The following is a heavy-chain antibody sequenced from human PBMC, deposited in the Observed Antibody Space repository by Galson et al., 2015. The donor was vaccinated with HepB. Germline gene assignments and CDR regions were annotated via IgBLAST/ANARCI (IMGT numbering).Heavy chain of an antibody. CDR1: GYTFTSYG. J-gene: IGHJ4*02. V-gene: IGHV1-18*04. D-gene: IGHD3-3*01. CDR2: ISAYNGNT. CDR3: ARDYHEYYDFWSGYYREPPFDY. Sequence: SVKVSCKASGYTFTSYGISWVRQAPGQGLEWMGWISAYNGNTNYAQKLQGRVTMTTDTSTSTAYMELRSLRSDDTAVYYCARDYHEYYDFWSGYYREPPFDYWGQGTLVTVSS.